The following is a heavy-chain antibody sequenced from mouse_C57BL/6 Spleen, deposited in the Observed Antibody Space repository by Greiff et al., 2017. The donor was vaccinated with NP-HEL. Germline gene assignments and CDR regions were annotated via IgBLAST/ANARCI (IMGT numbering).Heavy chain of an antibody. CDR1: GFTFSSYA. V-gene: IGHV5-9-1*02. D-gene: IGHD1-1*01. CDR2: ISSGGDYI. Sequence: DVMLVESGEGLVKPGGSLKLSCAASGFTFSSYAMSWVRQTPEKRLEWVAYISSGGDYIYYADTVKGRFTIARDNARNTLYLQMSSLKSEDTAMYYCTREGYYGSPDDYAMDYWGQGTSVTVSS. CDR3: TREGYYGSPDDYAMDY. J-gene: IGHJ4*01.